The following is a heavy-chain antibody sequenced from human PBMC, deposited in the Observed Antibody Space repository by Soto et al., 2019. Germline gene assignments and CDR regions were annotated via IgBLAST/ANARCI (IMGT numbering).Heavy chain of an antibody. CDR2: ISAHNGDT. J-gene: IGHJ6*02. V-gene: IGHV1-18*01. CDR3: ARLYIVGPAMLSGMDV. CDR1: GYNVTRFG. D-gene: IGHD1-26*01. Sequence: ASVKVSCKASGYNVTRFGISWVRQAPGQGLEWMGWISAHNGDTNYVQKFQGRVTMTTDTSTRTTYMELRSLRYDDTAVYYCARLYIVGPAMLSGMDVWGQGTTVTVSS.